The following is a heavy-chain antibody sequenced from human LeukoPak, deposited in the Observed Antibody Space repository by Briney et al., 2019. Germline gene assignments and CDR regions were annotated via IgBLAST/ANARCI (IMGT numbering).Heavy chain of an antibody. Sequence: ASVKVSCKASGGTFSSYAISWVRQAPGQGLEWMGGIIPIFGAANYAQKFQGRVTITADKSTSTAYMELSSLRSEDTAVYYCASIGYSGSYHFDYWGQGTLVTVSS. CDR3: ASIGYSGSYHFDY. CDR1: GGTFSSYA. D-gene: IGHD1-26*01. J-gene: IGHJ4*02. CDR2: IIPIFGAA. V-gene: IGHV1-69*06.